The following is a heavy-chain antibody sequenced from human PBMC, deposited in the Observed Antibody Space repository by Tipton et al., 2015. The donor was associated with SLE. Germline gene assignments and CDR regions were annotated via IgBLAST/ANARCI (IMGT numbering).Heavy chain of an antibody. Sequence: TLSLTCAVSGGSFSGYSWSWIRKPPGKGLERNGYIYNSGSTYYNPSLKSRGTISVDTAKNQFSLKLSSVTAADTAVYYCARRCRHQLVDAFDIWGQGTMVTVSS. J-gene: IGHJ3*02. CDR3: ARRCRHQLVDAFDI. CDR2: IYNSGST. CDR1: GGSFSGYS. V-gene: IGHV4-34*01. D-gene: IGHD6-13*01.